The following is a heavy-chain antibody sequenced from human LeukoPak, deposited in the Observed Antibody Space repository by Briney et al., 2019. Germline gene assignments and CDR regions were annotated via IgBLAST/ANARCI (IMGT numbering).Heavy chain of an antibody. D-gene: IGHD3-9*01. Sequence: SETLSLTCAVYCGSFSGYYWSWIHQPPGKGLEWIGEINHSGSTNYNPSLKSRVTISVDTSKNQLSLKLSSVTAADTAVYYCARGRTYYDILTADGPVKAVDYWGQGTLVTVSS. CDR3: ARGRTYYDILTADGPVKAVDY. CDR1: CGSFSGYY. J-gene: IGHJ4*02. V-gene: IGHV4-34*01. CDR2: INHSGST.